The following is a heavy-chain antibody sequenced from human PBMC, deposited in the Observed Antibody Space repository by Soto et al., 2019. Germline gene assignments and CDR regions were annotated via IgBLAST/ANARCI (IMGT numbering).Heavy chain of an antibody. CDR1: GFTFSSYS. CDR2: ISGSSSDI. D-gene: IGHD6-19*01. CDR3: ARDIVAGSGWYTFDY. Sequence: GGSLRRSCAASGFTFSSYSMNCVRQAPGKGLEWVSYISGSSSDIYYADSVKGRFTISRDNAMNSLYLQMNTLRAEDTAVYYCARDIVAGSGWYTFDYWGQGT. V-gene: IGHV3-48*01. J-gene: IGHJ4*02.